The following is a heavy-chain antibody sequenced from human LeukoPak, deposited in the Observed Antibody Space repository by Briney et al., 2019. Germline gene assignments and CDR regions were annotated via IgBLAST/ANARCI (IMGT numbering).Heavy chain of an antibody. CDR1: GFTVSSNY. CDR2: IYSGDNT. V-gene: IGHV3-53*01. CDR3: ARESYNSGIDY. Sequence: PGGSLRLSCAASGFTVSSNYMSWVRQAPGKGLEWVSVIYSGDNTYYADSVKGRFTISRDNSKNTLYLQMNSLRAEDTAVYYCARESYNSGIDYWGQGTLVTVSS. J-gene: IGHJ4*02. D-gene: IGHD6-19*01.